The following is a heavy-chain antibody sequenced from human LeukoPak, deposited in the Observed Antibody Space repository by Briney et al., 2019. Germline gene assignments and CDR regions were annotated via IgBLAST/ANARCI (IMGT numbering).Heavy chain of an antibody. D-gene: IGHD5-24*01. J-gene: IGHJ4*02. CDR1: GFTFSSFG. CDR3: ARSRDGYKRFDS. Sequence: GGSLRLSCAASGFTFSSFGMHWVRQAPGKGLEWVAVISYDGSNKYYADSVKGRFTISRDNSKNTLYLQMNSLRAEDTAVYFCARSRDGYKRFDSWGQGTLVTVSS. CDR2: ISYDGSNK. V-gene: IGHV3-30*03.